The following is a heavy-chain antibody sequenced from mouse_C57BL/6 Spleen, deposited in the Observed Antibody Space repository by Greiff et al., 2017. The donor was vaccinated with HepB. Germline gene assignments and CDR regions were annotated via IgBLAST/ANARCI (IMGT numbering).Heavy chain of an antibody. J-gene: IGHJ3*01. Sequence: QVQLQQPGAELVRPGSSVKLSCKASGYTFTSYWMDWVKQRPGQGLEWIGNIYPSDSETHYNQKFKDKATLTVDKSSSTAYMQLSSLTSEASAVYYCARTSSGYGWFAYWGQGTLVTVSA. CDR2: IYPSDSET. V-gene: IGHV1-61*01. CDR1: GYTFTSYW. D-gene: IGHD3-2*02. CDR3: ARTSSGYGWFAY.